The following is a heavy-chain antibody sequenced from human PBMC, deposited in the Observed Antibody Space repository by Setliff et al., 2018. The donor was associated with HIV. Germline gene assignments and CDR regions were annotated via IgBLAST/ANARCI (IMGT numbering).Heavy chain of an antibody. D-gene: IGHD2-2*01. CDR2: IWYDGSNK. CDR3: AKEDQRVTSVDY. V-gene: IGHV3-30*02. CDR1: GFAFSSYG. J-gene: IGHJ4*02. Sequence: HPGGSLRLSCAASGFAFSSYGMHWVRQAPGKGLEWVALIWYDGSNKNYADSVKGRFTISRDNSKNTLFLQMNSLRSEDTAVYYCAKEDQRVTSVDYWGQGTPVTVSS.